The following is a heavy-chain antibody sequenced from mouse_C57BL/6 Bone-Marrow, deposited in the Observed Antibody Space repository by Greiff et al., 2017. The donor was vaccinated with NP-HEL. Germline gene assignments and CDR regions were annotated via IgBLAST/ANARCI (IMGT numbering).Heavy chain of an antibody. D-gene: IGHD3-1*01. Sequence: QVQLQQPGAELVKPGASVKVSCKASGYTFTSYWMHWVKQRPGQGLEWIGRIHPSDSDTNYNQKFKGKATLTVDKSSSTAYMQLRSLTSEDSAVYYCAIWMGRRAFDYWGQGTTLTVSS. CDR2: IHPSDSDT. CDR1: GYTFTSYW. CDR3: AIWMGRRAFDY. V-gene: IGHV1-74*01. J-gene: IGHJ2*01.